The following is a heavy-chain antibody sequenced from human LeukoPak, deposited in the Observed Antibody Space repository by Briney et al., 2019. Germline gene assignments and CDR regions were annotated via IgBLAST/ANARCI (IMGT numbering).Heavy chain of an antibody. Sequence: PGRSLRLSCAASGFTFSSYAMHWVRQAPGKGLEWVAVISYDGSNKYYADSVKGRFTISRDNSKNTLYLQMNSLRAEDTAVYYCARAVIVVVSEWFDYWGQGTLVTVSS. CDR3: ARAVIVVVSEWFDY. D-gene: IGHD3-22*01. CDR1: GFTFSSYA. J-gene: IGHJ4*02. V-gene: IGHV3-30*04. CDR2: ISYDGSNK.